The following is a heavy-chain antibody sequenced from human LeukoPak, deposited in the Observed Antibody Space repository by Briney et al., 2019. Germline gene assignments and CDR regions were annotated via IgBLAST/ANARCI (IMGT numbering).Heavy chain of an antibody. CDR3: AASGYGSGSYPARG. D-gene: IGHD3-10*01. CDR2: ITGSGGNT. CDR1: GFTFSSYA. J-gene: IGHJ4*02. Sequence: GGSLRLSGAASGFTFSSYAMSWVRQAPGKGLEWVSGITGSGGNTYYADSVKGRFTISRDNSKNTLYLQMNSLRAEDTAVYYCAASGYGSGSYPARGWGQGTLVTVSS. V-gene: IGHV3-23*01.